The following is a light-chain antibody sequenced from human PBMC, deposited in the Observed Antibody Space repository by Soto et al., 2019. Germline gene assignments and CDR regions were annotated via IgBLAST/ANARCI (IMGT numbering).Light chain of an antibody. CDR2: WAS. Sequence: DIVMTQSPDSLAMSLGERATINCKSSQSVLYSSNNKNYLAWYQQKPGQPPKLLIYWASTRESGVPDRFSGSGSGTDFPRTISSLQAEDVAVYYCQQYYSTPWTFGQGTKVEIK. CDR1: QSVLYSSNNKNY. V-gene: IGKV4-1*01. J-gene: IGKJ1*01. CDR3: QQYYSTPWT.